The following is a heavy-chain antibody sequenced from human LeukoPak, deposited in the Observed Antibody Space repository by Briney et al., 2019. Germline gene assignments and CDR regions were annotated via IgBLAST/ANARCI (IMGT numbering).Heavy chain of an antibody. Sequence: SETLSLTCTVSGGSISSYYWSWIRQPAGKGLEWIGRIYTSGSTNYNPSLNSRVTRSVDTSKNQFSLKLSSVTAADTAVYYCARAHSGSYLGSFDYWGQGTLVTVSS. CDR1: GGSISSYY. CDR2: IYTSGST. CDR3: ARAHSGSYLGSFDY. D-gene: IGHD1-26*01. J-gene: IGHJ4*02. V-gene: IGHV4-4*07.